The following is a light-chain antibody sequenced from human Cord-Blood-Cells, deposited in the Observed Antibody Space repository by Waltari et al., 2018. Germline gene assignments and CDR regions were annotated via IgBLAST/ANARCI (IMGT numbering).Light chain of an antibody. V-gene: IGLV2-14*03. CDR3: SSYTSSSTLV. CDR1: SSDLGGYNY. Sequence: QSALTQPASVSGSPGQSITISCTGTSSDLGGYNYVPWYHQHPGKAPKLMIYDVSNRPSGVSNRFSGSKSGNTASLTISGLQAEDEADYYCSSYTSSSTLVFGGGTKLTVL. J-gene: IGLJ3*02. CDR2: DVS.